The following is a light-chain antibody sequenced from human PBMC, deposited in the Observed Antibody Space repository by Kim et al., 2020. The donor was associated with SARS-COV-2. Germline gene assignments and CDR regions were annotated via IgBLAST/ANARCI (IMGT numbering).Light chain of an antibody. CDR2: AAS. J-gene: IGKJ4*01. V-gene: IGKV1-9*01. Sequence: DIQLTQSPSFLSASLGDRVTITCRASQDISNHLAWYQQKPGKAPRLLIFAASTLQSGVPLGFSGSGSGTEFTLTISSLQPGDFATYYCQQLDSYPLTFGGGTKLEI. CDR3: QQLDSYPLT. CDR1: QDISNH.